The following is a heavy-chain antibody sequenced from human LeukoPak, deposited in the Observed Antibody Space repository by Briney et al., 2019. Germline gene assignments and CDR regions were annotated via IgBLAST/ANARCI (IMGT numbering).Heavy chain of an antibody. CDR3: AQSSITMVDWDWFDP. V-gene: IGHV3-30*02. D-gene: IGHD3-10*01. CDR1: GFTLNDYG. Sequence: PGGSLRLSCVVSGFTLNDYGIHWVRQPPGGGLEWVAFVRYDGSETYFGDSVKGRFTISRDTAKNTVYVQMNSVRPEDTAVYYCAQSSITMVDWDWFDPWGQGTLVTVSS. J-gene: IGHJ5*02. CDR2: VRYDGSET.